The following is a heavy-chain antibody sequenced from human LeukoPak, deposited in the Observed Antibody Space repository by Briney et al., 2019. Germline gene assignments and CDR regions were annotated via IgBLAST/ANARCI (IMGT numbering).Heavy chain of an antibody. CDR2: INHSGST. CDR1: GGSFSGYY. D-gene: IGHD3-9*01. CDR3: ARHAYYDILTGYLRVRDEVDY. V-gene: IGHV4-34*01. J-gene: IGHJ4*02. Sequence: PSETLSLTCAVYGGSFSGYYWSWIRQPPGKGLEWIGEINHSGSTNYNPSLKSRVTISVDTSKNQFSLKLSSVTAADTAVYYCARHAYYDILTGYLRVRDEVDYWGQETLVPVSS.